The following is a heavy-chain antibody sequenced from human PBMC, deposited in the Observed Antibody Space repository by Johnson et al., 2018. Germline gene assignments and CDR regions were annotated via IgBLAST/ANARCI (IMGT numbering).Heavy chain of an antibody. CDR1: GFTFSSYG. V-gene: IGHV3-33*06. J-gene: IGHJ6*03. CDR2: IWYDGSNK. Sequence: QVQLVESGGGVVQPGRSLRLSCAASGFTFSSYGMHWVRQAPGKGLEWVAVIWYDGSNKYYADSVKGRFTISRDNSKNTLYLQMNSLRAEDTAVYYCAKDLCDIVVVPAAICYMDVWGKGTTVTVSS. D-gene: IGHD2-2*01. CDR3: AKDLCDIVVVPAAICYMDV.